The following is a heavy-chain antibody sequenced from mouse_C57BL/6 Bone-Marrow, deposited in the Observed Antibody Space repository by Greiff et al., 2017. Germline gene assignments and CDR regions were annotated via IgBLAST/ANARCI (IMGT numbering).Heavy chain of an antibody. CDR3: VRYCNPYYYAMDY. CDR1: GFSFNTYA. Sequence: EVHLVESGGGLVQPKGSLKLSCAASGFSFNTYAMNWVRQAPGKGLEWVARIRSKSNNYATYYADSVKDRFTISRDDSESMLYLQMNNLKTEDTAMYYCVRYCNPYYYAMDYWGQGTSVTVSS. J-gene: IGHJ4*01. V-gene: IGHV10-1*01. CDR2: IRSKSNNYAT. D-gene: IGHD2-10*02.